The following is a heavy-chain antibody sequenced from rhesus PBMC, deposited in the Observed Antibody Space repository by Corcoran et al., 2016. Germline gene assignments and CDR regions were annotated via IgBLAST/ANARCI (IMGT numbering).Heavy chain of an antibody. CDR1: GYSISSGYG. CDR2: IFAGSGST. V-gene: IGHV4-127*01. Sequence: QVQLQESGPGLVKPSETLSLTCAVSGYSISSGYGWGWIRQPPGKGLEWFGQIFAGSGSTHYNPSLKSRVTVSKDTSKNQFSLRLTSVTAADTAVYYCLGSGWSGFWGQGVLVTVSS. J-gene: IGHJ4*01. CDR3: LGSGWSGF. D-gene: IGHD6S26*01.